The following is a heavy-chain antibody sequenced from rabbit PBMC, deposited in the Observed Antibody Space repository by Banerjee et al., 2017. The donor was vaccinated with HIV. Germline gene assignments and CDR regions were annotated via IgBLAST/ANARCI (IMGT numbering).Heavy chain of an antibody. V-gene: IGHV1S40*01. CDR3: ARALDNRSGYWDL. J-gene: IGHJ4*01. D-gene: IGHD1-1*01. CDR2: IYAGSSGNT. CDR1: GFDFSSGYS. Sequence: QSLEESGGDLVKPGASLTLTCTASGFDFSSGYSMRWVRQAPGKGLEWIGCIYAGSSGNTYYASWAKGRFTISKTSSTTVTLQMTGLTAADTATYFCARALDNRSGYWDLWGPGTLVTVS.